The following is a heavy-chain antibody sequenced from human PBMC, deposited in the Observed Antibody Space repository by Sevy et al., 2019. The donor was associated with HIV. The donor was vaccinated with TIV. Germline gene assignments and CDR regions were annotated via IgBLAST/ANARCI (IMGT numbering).Heavy chain of an antibody. CDR2: IKQDGSEK. CDR3: GRDFDSFPHYYGMDV. J-gene: IGHJ6*02. CDR1: GFTFSSYW. V-gene: IGHV3-7*01. Sequence: GGSLRLSCAASGFTFSSYWMSWVRQAPGKGLEWVANIKQDGSEKYYVDSVKGRFTISRDNAKNSLYLQMNSLRAEDTAGYYCGRDFDSFPHYYGMDVWGQGTTVTVSS.